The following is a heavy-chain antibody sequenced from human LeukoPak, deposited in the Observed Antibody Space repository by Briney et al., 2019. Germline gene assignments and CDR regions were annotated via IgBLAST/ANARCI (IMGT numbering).Heavy chain of an antibody. CDR1: GYTFTNYA. D-gene: IGHD1-26*01. CDR3: ARPLGGATNAFDI. J-gene: IGHJ3*02. Sequence: ASVKVSCKASGYTFTNYAMHWVRQAPGQGLEWMGGIIPIFGTANYAQKFQGRVTITTDESTSTAYMELSSLRSEDTAVYYCARPLGGATNAFDIWGQGTMVTVSS. V-gene: IGHV1-69*05. CDR2: IIPIFGTA.